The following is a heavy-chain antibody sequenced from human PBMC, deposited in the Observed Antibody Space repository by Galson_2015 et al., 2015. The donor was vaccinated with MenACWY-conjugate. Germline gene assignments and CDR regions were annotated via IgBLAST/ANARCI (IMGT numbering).Heavy chain of an antibody. CDR1: GFSLTTTGVG. J-gene: IGHJ4*02. D-gene: IGHD2-2*01. V-gene: IGHV2-5*02. Sequence: PALVKPTQTLTLTCTFSGFSLTTTGVGVAWIRQPPGKALEWLALIYWDDDKRYRPSPRGRLTVTKDTSKNRVVLTMTNVDPLDTATYYRAHSGEYCSRTSCYYFDYWGQGAPVTVSS. CDR3: AHSGEYCSRTSCYYFDY. CDR2: IYWDDDK.